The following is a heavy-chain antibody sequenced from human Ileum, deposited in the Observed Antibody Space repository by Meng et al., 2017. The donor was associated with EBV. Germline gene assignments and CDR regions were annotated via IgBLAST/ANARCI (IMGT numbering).Heavy chain of an antibody. D-gene: IGHD3-22*01. CDR1: GGSISTTIYY. CDR2: IYYSGNT. CDR3: ARVSQSNVQWLLGDY. V-gene: IGHV4-39*07. Sequence: QLQLQESGPGLGKPSETLSLTCTVSGGSISTTIYYWGWIRQAPGRGLEWIGNIYYSGNTIYNPSLKSRVTISVDTSKNQFSLKLNSVTAADTAVYYCARVSQSNVQWLLGDYWGQGTLVTVAS. J-gene: IGHJ4*02.